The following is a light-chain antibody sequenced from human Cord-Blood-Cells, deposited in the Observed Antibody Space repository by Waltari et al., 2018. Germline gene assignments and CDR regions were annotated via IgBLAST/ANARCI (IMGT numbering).Light chain of an antibody. CDR3: CSYAGSYTGV. J-gene: IGLJ3*02. CDR1: SSDVGGYNY. Sequence: QSALTQPRSVSGSPGQSVTISCTGTSSDVGGYNYVSWYQQHPGKAPKLMIYDVSKRASGVPYRFSGSKSGNTASLTISGLQAEDEADYYCCSYAGSYTGVFGGGTKLTVL. V-gene: IGLV2-11*01. CDR2: DVS.